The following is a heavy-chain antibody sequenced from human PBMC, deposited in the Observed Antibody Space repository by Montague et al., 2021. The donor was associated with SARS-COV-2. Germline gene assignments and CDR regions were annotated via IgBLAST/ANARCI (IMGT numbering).Heavy chain of an antibody. V-gene: IGHV3-74*01. J-gene: IGHJ4*02. D-gene: IGHD4/OR15-4a*01. CDR1: GFTFSTYW. Sequence: SLRLSCAASGFTFSTYWMYWIRQVPGKGLAWVSRINPDGDATTHSDSVKGRFTISRDNSKNILYLQMNSLRGEDTAVYYCARSNLHDYADYWGRGNLVTVSS. CDR3: ARSNLHDYADY. CDR2: INPDGDAT.